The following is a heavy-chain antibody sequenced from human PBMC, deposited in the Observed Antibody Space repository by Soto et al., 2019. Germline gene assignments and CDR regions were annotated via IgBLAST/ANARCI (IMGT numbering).Heavy chain of an antibody. D-gene: IGHD3-3*01. Sequence: GGSLRLSCAASGFTFSSYAMSWVRQAPGKGLEWVSAISGSGGSTYYADSVKGRFTISRDNSKNTLYLQMNSLRAEDTAVYYCATDRRTNFWSGYYRVAWLGPWVQGTMVTVSS. CDR1: GFTFSSYA. V-gene: IGHV3-23*01. CDR2: ISGSGGST. J-gene: IGHJ5*02. CDR3: ATDRRTNFWSGYYRVAWLGP.